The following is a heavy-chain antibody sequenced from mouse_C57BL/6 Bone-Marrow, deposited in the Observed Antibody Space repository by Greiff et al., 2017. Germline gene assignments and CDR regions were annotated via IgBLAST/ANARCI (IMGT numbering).Heavy chain of an antibody. Sequence: EVKLVESGVELVRPGASVKLSCTASGFNIKDDYMHWVKQRPEQGLEWIGWIDPENGDTEYASKFQGKATITADTSSNTAYLQLSSLTSEDTAVYYCTPYYSLDYWGQGTTLTVSS. CDR2: IDPENGDT. V-gene: IGHV14-4*01. CDR3: TPYYSLDY. J-gene: IGHJ2*01. CDR1: GFNIKDDY. D-gene: IGHD2-12*01.